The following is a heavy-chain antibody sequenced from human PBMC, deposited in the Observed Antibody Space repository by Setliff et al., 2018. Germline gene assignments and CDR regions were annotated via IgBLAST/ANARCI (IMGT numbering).Heavy chain of an antibody. V-gene: IGHV4-61*02. CDR1: GGSMSSGPNY. CDR3: ARESAGDESVRHLYYTDV. J-gene: IGHJ6*03. D-gene: IGHD1-1*01. Sequence: SEPLSLTCTVSGGSMSSGPNYWSWIRQPAGRGLEWVGRVYSSVYSSGITSYNPSLKSRVTISMGTSKNQFSLGLTSVTAADTAVYYCARESAGDESVRHLYYTDVWGRGTTVTVSS. CDR2: VYSSVYSSGIT.